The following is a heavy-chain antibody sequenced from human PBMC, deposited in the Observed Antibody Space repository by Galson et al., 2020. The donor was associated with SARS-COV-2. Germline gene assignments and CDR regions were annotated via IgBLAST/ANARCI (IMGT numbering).Heavy chain of an antibody. V-gene: IGHV5-51*01. Sequence: GESLKISCQASGYTFATSWIGWVRQMPGKGLEWMGIIYPDDSDTRYSPSFQGQVTISADKSVSTAYLQWDTLKASDTAIYYCARHEVGYPIGYTYGYIEDWGQGTLVTVSS. D-gene: IGHD5-18*01. J-gene: IGHJ4*02. CDR2: IYPDDSDT. CDR1: GYTFATSW. CDR3: ARHEVGYPIGYTYGYIED.